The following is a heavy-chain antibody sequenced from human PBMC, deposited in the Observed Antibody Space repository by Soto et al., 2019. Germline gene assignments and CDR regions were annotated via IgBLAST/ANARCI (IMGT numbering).Heavy chain of an antibody. J-gene: IGHJ4*02. V-gene: IGHV1-69*01. D-gene: IGHD3-16*01. CDR1: GGLFSSFA. CDR2: IIPVFGTT. Sequence: QAQLVQSGPAMKKPGSSVKVSCKDSGGLFSSFAISWVRQAPGQGLEWLGGIIPVFGTTNYAEKFHGRVTITADESTNTAYMELSGLRSGDTAIYYCARGGGPYVWFNEFWGQGTLVTVSS. CDR3: ARGGGPYVWFNEF.